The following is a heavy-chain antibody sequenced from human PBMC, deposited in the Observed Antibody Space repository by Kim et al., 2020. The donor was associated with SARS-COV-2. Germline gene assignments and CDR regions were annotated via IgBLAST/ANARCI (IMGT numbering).Heavy chain of an antibody. Sequence: GGSLRLSCEASGFSFSSYAMCWVRQAPGKGLEWVSSIGGNAAKTYYADSAKGRFTISRDNSKNTVYLQMNSLRAEDTAIYYCAKDTSSGNPTFFYFDYWGQGVLVTVSS. CDR3: AKDTSSGNPTFFYFDY. CDR1: GFSFSSYA. J-gene: IGHJ4*02. D-gene: IGHD2-15*01. CDR2: IGGNAAKT. V-gene: IGHV3-23*01.